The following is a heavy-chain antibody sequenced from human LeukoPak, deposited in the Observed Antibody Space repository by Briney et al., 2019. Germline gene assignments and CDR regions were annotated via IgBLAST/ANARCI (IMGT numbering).Heavy chain of an antibody. D-gene: IGHD1-1*01. V-gene: IGHV1-3*01. CDR2: INAGNGDT. CDR3: AGDRGGTGDFDY. CDR1: GYTFTAYA. Sequence: ASVKVSCKASGYTFTAYAMHWVRRAPGQRLEWMGWINAGNGDTKYSQKFQGRVTIARDTSASTAYMELSSLRSEDTAVYYCAGDRGGTGDFDYWGQGTLVTVSS. J-gene: IGHJ4*02.